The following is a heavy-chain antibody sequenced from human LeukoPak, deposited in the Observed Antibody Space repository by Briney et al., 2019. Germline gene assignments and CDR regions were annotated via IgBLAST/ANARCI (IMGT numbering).Heavy chain of an antibody. V-gene: IGHV4-34*01. CDR2: INHSGST. D-gene: IGHD3-22*01. Sequence: SETLSLTCAVYGGSFSGYYWSCIRQPPGKGLEWIGEINHSGSTNYNPSLKSRVTISVDTSKNQFSLKLSSVTAADTAVYYCAKGLNYESSAAFDYWGQGTLVTVSS. CDR1: GGSFSGYY. J-gene: IGHJ4*02. CDR3: AKGLNYESSAAFDY.